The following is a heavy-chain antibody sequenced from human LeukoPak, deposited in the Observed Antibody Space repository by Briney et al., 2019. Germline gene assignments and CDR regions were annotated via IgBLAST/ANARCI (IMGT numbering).Heavy chain of an antibody. CDR1: GGSISSYY. D-gene: IGHD3-3*01. Sequence: PSETLSLTCTVSGGSISSYYWSWIRLPPGKGLEWIGYIYYSGSTNYNPSLKSRVTISVDTSKNQFSLRLSSVTAADTAVYYCARHIRYYHFWSGPQNYYYGMDVWGQGTTVTVSS. V-gene: IGHV4-59*08. CDR2: IYYSGST. J-gene: IGHJ6*02. CDR3: ARHIRYYHFWSGPQNYYYGMDV.